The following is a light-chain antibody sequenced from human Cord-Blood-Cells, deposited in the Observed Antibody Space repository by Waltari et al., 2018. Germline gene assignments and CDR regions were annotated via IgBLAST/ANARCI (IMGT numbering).Light chain of an antibody. J-gene: IGLJ1*01. CDR1: SSDVGGYNY. CDR2: DVS. Sequence: QSALTQPASVSGSPGQSITISCTGHSSDVGGYNYVSWYHQHPGKAPKLMIYDVSNRPSGVSNRFSGSKSGNTASLTISGLQAEDEADYYCSSYTSSSTLYVFGTGTKVTVL. V-gene: IGLV2-14*01. CDR3: SSYTSSSTLYV.